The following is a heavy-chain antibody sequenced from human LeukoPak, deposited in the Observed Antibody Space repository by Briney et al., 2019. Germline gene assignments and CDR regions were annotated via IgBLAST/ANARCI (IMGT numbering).Heavy chain of an antibody. CDR2: LTFSGGST. J-gene: IGHJ3*01. Sequence: GGSLRLSCAASEFTFNIYAMSWVRQAPGKGLEWVSTLTFSGGSTYYADSVKGRFTISRDNSKNTLYLQMNSLRAEDTAVYCCAKGRTEYAYTSDALDVWGHGTMITVSS. D-gene: IGHD2-2*02. V-gene: IGHV3-23*01. CDR1: EFTFNIYA. CDR3: AKGRTEYAYTSDALDV.